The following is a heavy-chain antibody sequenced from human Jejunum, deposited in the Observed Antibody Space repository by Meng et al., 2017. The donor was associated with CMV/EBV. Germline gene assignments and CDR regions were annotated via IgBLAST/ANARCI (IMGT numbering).Heavy chain of an antibody. D-gene: IGHD2-21*01. CDR3: AKRVNPSGELSAFDI. Sequence: VYGRYLRNYYWGWIRQPPGEGLEWVGEIDTSGSTRYIPTLKSRVSISVDTSKNHLSLRLSSVTAADTAVYYCAKRVNPSGELSAFDIWGQGIMVTVSS. V-gene: IGHV4-34*01. J-gene: IGHJ3*02. CDR1: GRYLRNYY. CDR2: IDTSGST.